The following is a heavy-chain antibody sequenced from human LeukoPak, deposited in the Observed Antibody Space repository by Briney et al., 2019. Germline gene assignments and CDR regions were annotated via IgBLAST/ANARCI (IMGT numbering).Heavy chain of an antibody. J-gene: IGHJ6*03. D-gene: IGHD4-17*01. Sequence: SETLSLTCTVSGGSISSSSYYWGWIRQPPGKGLEWIGSIYYSGSTYYNPSLKSRVTISVDTSKNQFSLKLSSVTAADTAVYYCASQMTTVTTLIYYYYYMDVWGKGTTVTISS. CDR2: IYYSGST. CDR1: GGSISSSSYY. V-gene: IGHV4-39*01. CDR3: ASQMTTVTTLIYYYYYMDV.